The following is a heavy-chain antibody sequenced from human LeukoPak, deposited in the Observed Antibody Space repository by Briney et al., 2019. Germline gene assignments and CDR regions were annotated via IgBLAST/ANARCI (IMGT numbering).Heavy chain of an antibody. J-gene: IGHJ5*02. CDR3: ARIKPRYSSRCWFDP. V-gene: IGHV1-2*02. CDR2: INPNSGGT. D-gene: IGHD6-13*01. CDR1: GYTFTCYY. Sequence: GASVKVSCKASGYTFTCYYMHWVRQAPGQGLDWMGWINPNSGGTNYAQKFQGRVTMTRDTSISTAYMELSRLRSDDTAVYYCARIKPRYSSRCWFDPWGQGTLVTVSS.